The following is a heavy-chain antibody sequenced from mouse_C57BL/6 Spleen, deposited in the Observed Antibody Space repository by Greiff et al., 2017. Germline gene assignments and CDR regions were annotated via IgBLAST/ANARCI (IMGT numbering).Heavy chain of an antibody. CDR2: IDPSDSYT. CDR1: GYTFTSYW. J-gene: IGHJ4*01. CDR3: ARSTTVPLYYAMDY. Sequence: VQLQQSGAELVMPGASVKLSCKASGYTFTSYWMHWVKQRPGQGLEWIGEIDPSDSYTNYNQKFKGKSTLTVDKSSSTAYMQLSSLTSEDSAVYYCARSTTVPLYYAMDYWGQGTSVTVSS. V-gene: IGHV1-69*01. D-gene: IGHD1-1*01.